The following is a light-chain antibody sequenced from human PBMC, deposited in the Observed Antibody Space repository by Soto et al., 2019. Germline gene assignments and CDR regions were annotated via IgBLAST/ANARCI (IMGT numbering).Light chain of an antibody. CDR1: QSVSSS. CDR2: GAS. J-gene: IGKJ1*01. Sequence: EIVITQTPATLSVSPGERATLSCRASQSVSSSLAWYQQRPGQAPRLLIYGASTRATGIPARFSGSGSGTEFTLTISSLQSEDFAVYYCQQHNNWPPETFGQGTKVEIK. V-gene: IGKV3-15*01. CDR3: QQHNNWPPET.